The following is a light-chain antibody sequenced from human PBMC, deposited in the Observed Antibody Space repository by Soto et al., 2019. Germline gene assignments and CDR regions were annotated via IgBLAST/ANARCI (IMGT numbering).Light chain of an antibody. CDR1: SSDVGGYSY. V-gene: IGLV2-8*01. J-gene: IGLJ2*01. CDR3: SSYGGSNNLV. Sequence: QSALTQPPSASGSPGQSFTISCTGASSDVGGYSYVSWYQQHPGKAPKLMIYEVSKRPSGVPDRFSGSKSGNTASLTVSGLQAEDEADYYCSSYGGSNNLVFGGGTKLTVL. CDR2: EVS.